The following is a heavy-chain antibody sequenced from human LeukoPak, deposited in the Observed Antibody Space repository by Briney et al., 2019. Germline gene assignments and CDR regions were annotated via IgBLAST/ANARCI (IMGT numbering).Heavy chain of an antibody. CDR3: ARRSIAVGGGFDP. J-gene: IGHJ5*02. V-gene: IGHV5-51*01. CDR1: GYSFTSYW. Sequence: GESLQISCKGYGYSFTSYWIGWVRQMPGKGLEWMGIIYPGDSDTRYSPSFQGQVTISADKSISTAYLQWSSLKASDTAMYYCARRSIAVGGGFDPWGQGTLVTVSS. CDR2: IYPGDSDT. D-gene: IGHD6-19*01.